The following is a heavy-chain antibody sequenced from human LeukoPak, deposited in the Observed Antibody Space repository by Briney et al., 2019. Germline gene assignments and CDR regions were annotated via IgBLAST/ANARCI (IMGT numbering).Heavy chain of an antibody. CDR2: IRYDGSKK. V-gene: IGHV3-30*02. Sequence: GGSLRLSCAASGFIFRNYGMYWVRQAPGKGLEWVAFIRYDGSKKYYADSVKGRFTISRDNSKNTLYLQMNSLRAEDTAVYYCAKDLRGYSYGYFTDYWGQGTLVTVSS. D-gene: IGHD5-18*01. J-gene: IGHJ4*02. CDR3: AKDLRGYSYGYFTDY. CDR1: GFIFRNYG.